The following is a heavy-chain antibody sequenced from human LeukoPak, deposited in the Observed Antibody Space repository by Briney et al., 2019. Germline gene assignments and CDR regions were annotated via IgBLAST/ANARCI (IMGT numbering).Heavy chain of an antibody. Sequence: GRSLRLSCAASGFTFRSYGMHWVRQAPGKGLEWVAVISYDSTDKYYADSVKGRFTISRDNSKNTLYLQMNSLRIEDTAVYYCASFGDYWGQGTLVTVSS. CDR2: ISYDSTDK. CDR3: ASFGDY. D-gene: IGHD3-16*01. V-gene: IGHV3-30*03. CDR1: GFTFRSYG. J-gene: IGHJ4*02.